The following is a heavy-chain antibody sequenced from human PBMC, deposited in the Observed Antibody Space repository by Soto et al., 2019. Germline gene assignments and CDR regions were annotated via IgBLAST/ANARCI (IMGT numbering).Heavy chain of an antibody. V-gene: IGHV1-3*01. Sequence: ASVKVSCKASGYTFTSYAMHWVRQAPGQRLEWMGWINAGNSNTKYSQKFQGRVTITRDTSASTAYMELSSLRSEDTAVYYCVVGATQGDAFDIWGQGTMVTVSS. D-gene: IGHD1-26*01. CDR3: VVGATQGDAFDI. J-gene: IGHJ3*02. CDR2: INAGNSNT. CDR1: GYTFTSYA.